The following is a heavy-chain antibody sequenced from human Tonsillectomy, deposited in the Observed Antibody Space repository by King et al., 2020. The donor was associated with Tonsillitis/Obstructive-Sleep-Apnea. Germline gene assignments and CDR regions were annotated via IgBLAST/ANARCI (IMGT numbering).Heavy chain of an antibody. D-gene: IGHD3-10*01. J-gene: IGHJ4*02. CDR1: GFTFDDYA. V-gene: IGHV3-43*02. CDR3: AKDIPYYYGSGSSFDY. CDR2: IIGDGGST. Sequence: VQLVETGGGVVQPGGSLRLSCAASGFTFDDYAMHWVRQAPGKGLEWVSLIIGDGGSTYYADSVKDRFTISRDNSKNSLYLQMNSLRTEDTALYYCAKDIPYYYGSGSSFDYWGQGTLVTVSS.